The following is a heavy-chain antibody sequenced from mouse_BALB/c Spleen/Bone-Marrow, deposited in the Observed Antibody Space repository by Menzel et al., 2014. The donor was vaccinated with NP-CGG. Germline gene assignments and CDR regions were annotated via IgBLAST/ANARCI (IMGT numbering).Heavy chain of an antibody. CDR2: INPDSRTI. J-gene: IGHJ3*01. CDR1: GFDFSRYW. V-gene: IGHV4-1*02. D-gene: IGHD2-3*01. Sequence: EVQLQESGGGLVQPGGSLKVSRAASGFDFSRYWMSWVRQAPGKGLEWIGEINPDSRTINYTPSLKDKFIISRDNAKNTLYLQMSEVRSEDTALYYCSRLGYSGGFAYWGQGTLVTVSA. CDR3: SRLGYSGGFAY.